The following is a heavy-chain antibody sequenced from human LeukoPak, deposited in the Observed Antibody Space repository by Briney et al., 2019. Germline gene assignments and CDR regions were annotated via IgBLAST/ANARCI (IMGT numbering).Heavy chain of an antibody. J-gene: IGHJ6*02. Sequence: PGGSLRLSCAASGLTFSNYAMHWVRQAPGKGLEWVAVISYDGSNEYYGESMKGRFTISRDTSKNTLYLQMNSLRAEDTAVCYCAKDGGNYYYYGMDVWGQGTTVTVSS. D-gene: IGHD3-3*01. V-gene: IGHV3-30*18. CDR2: ISYDGSNE. CDR1: GLTFSNYA. CDR3: AKDGGNYYYYGMDV.